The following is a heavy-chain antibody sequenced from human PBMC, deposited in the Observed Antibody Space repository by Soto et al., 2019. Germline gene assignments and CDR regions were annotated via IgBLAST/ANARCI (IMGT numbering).Heavy chain of an antibody. J-gene: IGHJ4*02. CDR3: ARDTSQSREYYFDY. V-gene: IGHV3-30-3*01. CDR1: GFTFSSYA. Sequence: ESGGGVVQPGRSLRLSCAASGFTFSSYAMHWVRQAPGKGLEWVAVISYDGSNKYYADSVKGRFTISRDNSKNTLYLQMNSLRAEDTAVYYCARDTSQSREYYFDYWGQGTLVTVSS. CDR2: ISYDGSNK.